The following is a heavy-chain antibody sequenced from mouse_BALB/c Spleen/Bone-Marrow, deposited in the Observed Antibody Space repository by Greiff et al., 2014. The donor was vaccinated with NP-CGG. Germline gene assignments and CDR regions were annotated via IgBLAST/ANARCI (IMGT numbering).Heavy chain of an antibody. CDR2: INPYNGAT. J-gene: IGHJ4*01. D-gene: IGHD2-4*01. CDR1: GYSFTGYY. CDR3: ARGDYPYAMDY. Sequence: EVKLMESGPELVKPGASVKISCKASGYSFTGYYMHWVKQSHVKSLEWIGRINPYNGATSYNQNFKDKASLTVDKSSSTAYMELHSLTSEDSAVYYCARGDYPYAMDYWGQGTSVTVSS. V-gene: IGHV1-31*01.